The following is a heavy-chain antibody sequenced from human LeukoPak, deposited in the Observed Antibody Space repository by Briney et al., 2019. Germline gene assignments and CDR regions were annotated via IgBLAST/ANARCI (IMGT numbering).Heavy chain of an antibody. Sequence: GGSLRLSCAACGFTVSINYMSWVRQAQGEGLEWVSVIYSGGSTYYADSVRGRFTISRDNSKNTLYLQMNSLRAEDTAVYYCAKDRTKYFQHWGQGTLVTVSS. CDR2: IYSGGST. CDR3: AKDRTKYFQH. D-gene: IGHD2-2*01. J-gene: IGHJ1*01. V-gene: IGHV3-66*01. CDR1: GFTVSINY.